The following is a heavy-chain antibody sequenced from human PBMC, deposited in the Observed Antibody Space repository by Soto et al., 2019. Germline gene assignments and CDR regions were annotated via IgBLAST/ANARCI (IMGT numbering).Heavy chain of an antibody. CDR3: ASHTKYYYDSSAYS. CDR2: IDSDGIST. J-gene: IGHJ4*02. Sequence: GWSRRLSCAASGFTFSSCWMHWVRQAPGKGLVWVSRIDSDGISTNYADSVKGRFTISRDNAKNMLYLQMNSLRAEDTAVYYCASHTKYYYDSSAYSWGQGTLVTAPQ. D-gene: IGHD3-22*01. V-gene: IGHV3-74*01. CDR1: GFTFSSCW.